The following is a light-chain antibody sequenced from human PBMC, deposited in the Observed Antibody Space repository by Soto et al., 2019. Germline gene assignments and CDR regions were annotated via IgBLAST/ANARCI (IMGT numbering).Light chain of an antibody. CDR2: DAS. CDR3: HQYAYAPQT. CDR1: QSVPKNY. J-gene: IGKJ1*01. V-gene: IGKV3-20*01. Sequence: EIVLTQPPGTLSLSPGERATLSCRASQSVPKNYLAWYQQEPGQAPRLLIYDASNRATGIPDRFSGSGSGTDFTLTISRLEPEDFAVYYCHQYAYAPQTFGQGTKVEIK.